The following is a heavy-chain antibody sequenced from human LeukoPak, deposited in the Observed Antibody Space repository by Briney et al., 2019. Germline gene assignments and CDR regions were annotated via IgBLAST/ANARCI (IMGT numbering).Heavy chain of an antibody. CDR2: ISSSSSYI. CDR3: ARSRRERELLSY. CDR1: GFTFSSYS. J-gene: IGHJ1*01. Sequence: GGSLRLSCAASGFTFSSYSMNWVRQAPGKGLEWVSSISSSSSYIYYADSVKGRFTISRDNAKNSLYLKMNSLRAEDTPVYHCARSRRERELLSYWGKGTLVTVSS. D-gene: IGHD3-10*01. V-gene: IGHV3-21*01.